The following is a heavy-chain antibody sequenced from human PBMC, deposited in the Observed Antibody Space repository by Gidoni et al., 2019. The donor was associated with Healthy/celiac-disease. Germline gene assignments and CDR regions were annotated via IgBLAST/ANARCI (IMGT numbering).Heavy chain of an antibody. V-gene: IGHV3-73*02. D-gene: IGHD5-18*01. CDR3: TRPHDTEGRDV. CDR1: GLPFSGSA. CDR2: IRSKANSYAT. J-gene: IGHJ6*02. Sequence: EVQLVESGGGLVQPGGSLKLSCAASGLPFSGSAMHWVRQASGKGLEWVGRIRSKANSYATAYAASVKGRFTISRDDSKNTAYLQMNSLKTEDTAVYYCTRPHDTEGRDVWGQGTTVTVSS.